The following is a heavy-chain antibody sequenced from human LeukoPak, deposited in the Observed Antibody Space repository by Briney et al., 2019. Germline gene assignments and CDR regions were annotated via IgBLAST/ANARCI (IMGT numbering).Heavy chain of an antibody. CDR3: AKGGDSSGWDFDF. J-gene: IGHJ4*02. CDR1: GFTFSSYG. CDR2: ISGSGGST. V-gene: IGHV3-23*01. Sequence: PGGSLRLSCAASGFTFSSYGMTWVRQAPGKGLEWVSAISGSGGSTYYADSVKGRFTISRDKSKNTLYLQMNSLRAEDTAVYYCAKGGDSSGWDFDFWGQGTLVTVSS. D-gene: IGHD6-19*01.